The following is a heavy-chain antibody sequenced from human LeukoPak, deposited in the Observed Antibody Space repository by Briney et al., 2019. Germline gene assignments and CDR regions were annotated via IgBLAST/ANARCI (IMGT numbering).Heavy chain of an antibody. CDR2: ISSSSTI. Sequence: PGGSLRLSCAASGFTFSSYSMNWVRQAPGKGLEWVSYISSSSTIYYADSVKGRFTISRDNAKNSLYLRMNSLRVEDTAVYYCARGGNSLDYWGQGTLVTVSS. J-gene: IGHJ4*02. V-gene: IGHV3-48*01. CDR1: GFTFSSYS. D-gene: IGHD3-10*01. CDR3: ARGGNSLDY.